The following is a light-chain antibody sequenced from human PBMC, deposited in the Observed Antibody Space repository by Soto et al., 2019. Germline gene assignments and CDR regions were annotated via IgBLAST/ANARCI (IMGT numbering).Light chain of an antibody. CDR3: CSSVGSPNWV. V-gene: IGLV2-23*02. Sequence: QSALTQPASVSGSPGQSITISCTGTSSDVGSCNCVSWYQQHPGKAPTLMIYEVNKRPSGVSNRFSCSKSGNTASLTISGLQAEDEADYYCCSSVGSPNWVFGGGTKLTVL. CDR2: EVN. J-gene: IGLJ3*02. CDR1: SSDVGSCNC.